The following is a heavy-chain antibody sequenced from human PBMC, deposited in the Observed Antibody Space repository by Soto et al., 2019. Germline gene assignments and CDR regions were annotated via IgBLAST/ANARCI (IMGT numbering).Heavy chain of an antibody. CDR1: GFTFSKYA. CDR3: GMQYDY. J-gene: IGHJ4*02. Sequence: RLSCAASGFTFSKYAMSWVRQAPGKGLGWVSAINAGGNSTKSADSVKGRFTISRDNSKNTVYLQMNNLRAEDTAIYYCGMQYDYWGQGTLVTVSS. V-gene: IGHV3-23*01. CDR2: INAGGNST.